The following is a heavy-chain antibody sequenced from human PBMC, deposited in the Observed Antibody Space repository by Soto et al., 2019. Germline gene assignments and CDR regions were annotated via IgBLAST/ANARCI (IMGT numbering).Heavy chain of an antibody. CDR1: GYTFTSYG. CDR2: ISAYNGNT. Sequence: ASVKVSCKASGYTFTSYGISWVRQAPGQGLEWMGWISAYNGNTNYAQKLQGRVTMTTDTSTSTAYMELRSLGSEDTAVYYCARDRGDYDSSGYSYYFDYWGQGTLVTVSS. D-gene: IGHD3-22*01. V-gene: IGHV1-18*01. CDR3: ARDRGDYDSSGYSYYFDY. J-gene: IGHJ4*02.